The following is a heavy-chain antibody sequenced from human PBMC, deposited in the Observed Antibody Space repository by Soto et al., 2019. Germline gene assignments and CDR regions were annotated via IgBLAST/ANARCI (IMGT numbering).Heavy chain of an antibody. CDR1: GGSFSGYY. D-gene: IGHD2-15*01. Sequence: SETLSLTCAVYGGSFSGYYWSWILQPPWKGLEWIGEINHSGSTNYNPSLKSRVTISVDTSKNQFSLKLSSVTAADTAVYYCARGKGRYCSGGSCYGMDVWGHGTTVTVSS. CDR3: ARGKGRYCSGGSCYGMDV. CDR2: INHSGST. J-gene: IGHJ6*02. V-gene: IGHV4-34*01.